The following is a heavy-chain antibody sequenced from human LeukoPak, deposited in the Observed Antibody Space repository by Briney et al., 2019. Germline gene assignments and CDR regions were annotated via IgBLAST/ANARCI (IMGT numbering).Heavy chain of an antibody. CDR2: VYHSGSA. CDR3: ARDPIMDV. V-gene: IGHV4-4*02. J-gene: IGHJ6*02. CDR1: GDSISSNNW. Sequence: ASETLSLTCAVSGDSISSNNWWSWVRQPPGKGLEWIGEVYHSGSANYNPSLKSRVTISIDKSKNQFSLKLSSVTAADTAVYYCARDPIMDVWGQGTTVTVSS.